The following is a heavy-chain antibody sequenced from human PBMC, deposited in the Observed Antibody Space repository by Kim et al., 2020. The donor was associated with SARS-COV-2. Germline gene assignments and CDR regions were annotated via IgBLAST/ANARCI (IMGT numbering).Heavy chain of an antibody. J-gene: IGHJ6*02. CDR3: ARGIVVADYYYYGMDV. D-gene: IGHD2-2*01. CDR2: IYYSGST. Sequence: SETLSLTCTVSGGSISSYYWSWIRQPPGKGLEWIGYIYYSGSTNYNPSLKSRVTISVDTTKNQFSLKLSAVTAADTAVYYCARGIVVADYYYYGMDVWGQRTTVTVSS. CDR1: GGSISSYY. V-gene: IGHV4-59*13.